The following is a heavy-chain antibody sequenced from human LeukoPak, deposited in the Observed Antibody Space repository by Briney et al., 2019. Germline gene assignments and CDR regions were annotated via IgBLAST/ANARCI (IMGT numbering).Heavy chain of an antibody. Sequence: TGGSLRLSCAASGFTFSSYAMHWVRQAPGKGLEWVAVISYDGSNKYYADSVKGRFTISRDNSKNTLYLQMNSLRAEGTAVYYCARPLSRGDIVVVVAAWEGFDYWGQGTLVTVSS. J-gene: IGHJ4*02. CDR2: ISYDGSNK. D-gene: IGHD2-15*01. V-gene: IGHV3-30*04. CDR1: GFTFSSYA. CDR3: ARPLSRGDIVVVVAAWEGFDY.